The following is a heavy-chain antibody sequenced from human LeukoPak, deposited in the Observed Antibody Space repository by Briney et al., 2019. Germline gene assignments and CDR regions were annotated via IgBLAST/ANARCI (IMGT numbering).Heavy chain of an antibody. CDR3: ARHVVAVGFDY. D-gene: IGHD3-22*01. Sequence: GGSLRLSCAASGFTFSTYSMNWVRQAPGKGLEWVSSITSSSRYIYYADSVKGRFTISRDNAKNSLYLQMNSLRAEDTAVYYCARHVVAVGFDYWGQGTLVTVSP. CDR1: GFTFSTYS. CDR2: ITSSSRYI. J-gene: IGHJ4*02. V-gene: IGHV3-21*01.